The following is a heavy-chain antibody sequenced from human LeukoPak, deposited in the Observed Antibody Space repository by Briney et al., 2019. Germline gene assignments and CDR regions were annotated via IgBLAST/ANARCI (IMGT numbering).Heavy chain of an antibody. J-gene: IGHJ4*02. D-gene: IGHD3-3*01. Sequence: ASVKVSCKASGYTFTGYYIHCVRQAPGQGVEWMGRINPNSVGTNYAQKLQGRATMTRDTSISTAYMELSRLRSDETAVYYCARATRRVITIFGVAPDYWGQGTLVTVSS. CDR2: INPNSVGT. CDR3: ARATRRVITIFGVAPDY. CDR1: GYTFTGYY. V-gene: IGHV1-2*06.